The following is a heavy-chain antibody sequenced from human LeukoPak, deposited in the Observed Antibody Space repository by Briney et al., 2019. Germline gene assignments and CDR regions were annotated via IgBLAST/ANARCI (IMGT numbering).Heavy chain of an antibody. D-gene: IGHD3-3*01. CDR1: GFTFGDYA. CDR3: TRDGDGEYYDFWSATLGHFDY. J-gene: IGHJ4*02. Sequence: GGSLRLSCTASGFTFGDYAMSWFRQAPGKGLEWVGFIRSKAYGGTTEYAASVKGRFTISRDDSKSIAYLQMNSLKTEDTAVYYCTRDGDGEYYDFWSATLGHFDYWGQGTLVTVSS. V-gene: IGHV3-49*03. CDR2: IRSKAYGGTT.